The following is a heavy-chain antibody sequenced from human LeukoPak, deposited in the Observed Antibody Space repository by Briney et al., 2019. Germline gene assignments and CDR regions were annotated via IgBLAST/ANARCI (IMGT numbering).Heavy chain of an antibody. CDR2: FDPEDGET. CDR3: ATHDVDTAMVSRPRDLYYYYGMDV. D-gene: IGHD5-18*01. CDR1: GYTLTELS. V-gene: IGHV1-24*01. J-gene: IGHJ6*02. Sequence: GASVKVSCKVSGYTLTELSMHWVRQAPGKGLEWMGGFDPEDGETIYAQKFQGRVTMTEDTSTDTAYMELSSLRSEDTAVYYCATHDVDTAMVSRPRDLYYYYGMDVWGQGTMVTVSS.